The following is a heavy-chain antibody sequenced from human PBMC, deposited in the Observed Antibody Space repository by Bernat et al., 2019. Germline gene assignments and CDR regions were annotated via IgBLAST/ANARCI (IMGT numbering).Heavy chain of an antibody. CDR2: ISGSGGST. CDR3: AKGGNYGDYPNN. Sequence: EVQLLESGGGLVQSGGSLRLSCAASGLTFSSYAMSWVRQAPGKVLGWVSAISGSGGSTYYADSEKRRFTIFCDKSKNTLYLQMNHLRAGDTAVYYCAKGGNYGDYPNNWGQGTLVTVSS. D-gene: IGHD4-17*01. V-gene: IGHV3-23*01. J-gene: IGHJ4*01. CDR1: GLTFSSYA.